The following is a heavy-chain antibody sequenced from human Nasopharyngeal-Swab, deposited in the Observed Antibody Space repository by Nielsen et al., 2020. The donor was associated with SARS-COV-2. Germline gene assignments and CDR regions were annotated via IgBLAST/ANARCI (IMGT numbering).Heavy chain of an antibody. Sequence: SLKISCAASGFTFDDYGMHWVRQAPGKGLEWVSGISWDGLTIGYADSVKGRFTISRDNAKNSLYLQMNSLRVEDMAFYYCAKATNARYDFWSGSFDYWGQGTLDTVSS. D-gene: IGHD3-3*01. V-gene: IGHV3-9*03. CDR3: AKATNARYDFWSGSFDY. CDR2: ISWDGLTI. J-gene: IGHJ4*02. CDR1: GFTFDDYG.